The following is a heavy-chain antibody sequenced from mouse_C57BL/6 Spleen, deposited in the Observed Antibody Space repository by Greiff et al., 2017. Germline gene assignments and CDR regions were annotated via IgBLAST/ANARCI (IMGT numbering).Heavy chain of an antibody. D-gene: IGHD2-14*01. J-gene: IGHJ3*01. Sequence: EVKLVESGGGLVKPGGSLKLSCAASGFTFSSYSMSWVRQTPEKRLEWVATISDGGSYTNYPDNIKSRFTISRDNAKNNLYLQMSHLKSEDTAMYYCARDPWGTDWFAYWGQGTLVTVSA. CDR2: ISDGGSYT. CDR3: ARDPWGTDWFAY. V-gene: IGHV5-4*01. CDR1: GFTFSSYS.